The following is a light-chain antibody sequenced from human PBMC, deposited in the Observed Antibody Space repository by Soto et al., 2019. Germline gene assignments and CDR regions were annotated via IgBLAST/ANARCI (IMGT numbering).Light chain of an antibody. V-gene: IGLV2-14*01. CDR3: SSYTSSSTNV. CDR1: SSDVGSSNY. CDR2: EVS. Sequence: QSVLSQPASVSGSPVQSLTISCTGTSSDVGSSNYVSWYQQPPGKAPKLMIYEVSNRPSGVSNRFSGSKAGNTASLTISGLQAEDEPDYYCSSYTSSSTNVFGTGTKVTV. J-gene: IGLJ1*01.